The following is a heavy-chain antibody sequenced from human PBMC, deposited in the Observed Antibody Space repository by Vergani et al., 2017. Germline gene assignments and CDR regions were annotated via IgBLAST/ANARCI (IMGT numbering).Heavy chain of an antibody. V-gene: IGHV3-23*01. CDR1: GFTFSSYA. CDR2: ISGSGGST. Sequence: EVQLLESGGGLVQPGGSLRLSCAASGFTFSSYAMSWVRQAPGKGLEWVSAISGSGGSTYYADSVKGRFTISRDNSKNTLYLQMNSLRAEDTAVYYCAKAWNYYDSSGYVEGDVDDYYYCMDVWGQGTTVTVSS. J-gene: IGHJ6*02. D-gene: IGHD3-22*01. CDR3: AKAWNYYDSSGYVEGDVDDYYYCMDV.